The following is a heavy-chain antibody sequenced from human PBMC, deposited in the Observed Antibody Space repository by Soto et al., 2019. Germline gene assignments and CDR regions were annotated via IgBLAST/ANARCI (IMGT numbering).Heavy chain of an antibody. CDR3: ARERCSGGSCLLFDY. D-gene: IGHD2-15*01. Sequence: WASVKVSCKASGYTFTSYGISWVRQAPGQGLEWMGWISAYNGNTNYAQKLQGRVTMTTDTSTSTAYMELRSLRSDDTAVYYCARERCSGGSCLLFDYWGQGTLVTVSS. CDR2: ISAYNGNT. V-gene: IGHV1-18*04. CDR1: GYTFTSYG. J-gene: IGHJ4*02.